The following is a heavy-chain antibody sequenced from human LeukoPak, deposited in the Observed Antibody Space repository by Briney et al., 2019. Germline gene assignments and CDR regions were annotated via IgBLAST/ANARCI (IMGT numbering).Heavy chain of an antibody. J-gene: IGHJ4*02. V-gene: IGHV3-66*01. CDR3: ARGTPLWYSSGWYGDY. CDR1: GFTVSRNY. D-gene: IGHD6-19*01. Sequence: PGGSLRLSCAASGFTVSRNYMSWVRQAPGKGLEWVSVIYSGGSTYYADSVKGRFTISRDNAKNSLYLQMNSLRAEDTAVYYCARGTPLWYSSGWYGDYWGQGTLVTVSS. CDR2: IYSGGST.